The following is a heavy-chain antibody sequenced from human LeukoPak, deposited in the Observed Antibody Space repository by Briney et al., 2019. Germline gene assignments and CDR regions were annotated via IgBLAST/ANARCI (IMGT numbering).Heavy chain of an antibody. V-gene: IGHV3-7*01. CDR1: GFTFSSYW. CDR2: IKQDGSEK. Sequence: GSLRLSCAASGFTFSSYWMSWVRQAPGKGLEWVANIKQDGSEKYYVDSVKGRFTISRDNAKNSLYLQMNGLRAEDTAVYYCARDDCSSTSCYPPIKYYYYYGMDVWGQGTTVTVSS. J-gene: IGHJ6*02. CDR3: ARDDCSSTSCYPPIKYYYYYGMDV. D-gene: IGHD2-2*01.